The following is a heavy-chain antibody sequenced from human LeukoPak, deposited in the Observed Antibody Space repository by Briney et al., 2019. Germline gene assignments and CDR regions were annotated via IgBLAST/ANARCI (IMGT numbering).Heavy chain of an antibody. D-gene: IGHD2-2*01. V-gene: IGHV1-18*01. J-gene: IGHJ4*02. CDR3: AGDLRYCSSTSCYVPARY. Sequence: ASVKVSCKASGYTFTSYGISWVRQAPGQGLEWMGWISAYNGNTNYAQKLQGRVTMTTDTSTSTAYMELRSLRSDDTAVYYCAGDLRYCSSTSCYVPARYWGQGTLVTVSS. CDR1: GYTFTSYG. CDR2: ISAYNGNT.